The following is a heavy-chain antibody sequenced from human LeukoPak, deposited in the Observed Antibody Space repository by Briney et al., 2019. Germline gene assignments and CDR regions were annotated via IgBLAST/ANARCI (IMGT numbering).Heavy chain of an antibody. D-gene: IGHD4-11*01. J-gene: IGHJ6*02. Sequence: GGSLRLSFEVSGFTVLSNYSSWFRQAPGKGLEWVSVLYSGGSTYYADSVKGRFTISRDNSRNTLFLQMNNLRAEDTAVYHCACSTAGDYIKYGMDVWAQEPTVTVSS. V-gene: IGHV3-66*01. CDR1: GFTVLSNY. CDR2: LYSGGST. CDR3: ACSTAGDYIKYGMDV.